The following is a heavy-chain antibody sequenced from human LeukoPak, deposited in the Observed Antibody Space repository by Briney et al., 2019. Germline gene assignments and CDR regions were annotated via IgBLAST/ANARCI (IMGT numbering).Heavy chain of an antibody. Sequence: RASVTVSCKASGGTFSSYAISWVRQAPGQGLEWMGGIIPIFGTANYAQKFQGRVTITTDESTSTAYMELSSLRSEDTAVYYCARTFVSSAHYYFDYWGQGTLVTVSS. CDR3: ARTFVSSAHYYFDY. J-gene: IGHJ4*02. CDR1: GGTFSSYA. D-gene: IGHD6-6*01. V-gene: IGHV1-69*05. CDR2: IIPIFGTA.